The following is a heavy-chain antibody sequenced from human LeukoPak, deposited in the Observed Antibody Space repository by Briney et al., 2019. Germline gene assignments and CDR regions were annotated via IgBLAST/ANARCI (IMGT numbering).Heavy chain of an antibody. CDR1: GGTFTNYD. Sequence: ASVKVSCKASGGTFTNYDINWVRQATGQGLEWMGWMNSDSGNTGYGQKFQGRVTLTRDTSINTAYMGLSSLRSEDTAVYYCARGDYWGQGTLVTVSS. CDR3: ARGDY. V-gene: IGHV1-8*01. J-gene: IGHJ4*02. CDR2: MNSDSGNT.